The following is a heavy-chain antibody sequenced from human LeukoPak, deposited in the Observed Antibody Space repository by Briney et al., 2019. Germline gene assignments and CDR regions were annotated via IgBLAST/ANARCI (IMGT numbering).Heavy chain of an antibody. J-gene: IGHJ4*02. Sequence: QPGGSLRLSCAASGFTFSSYGMHWVRQAPGKGLEWVAFVRYDGSNKYYADSVKGRFTISRDNSKNTLYLQMNSLRAEDTAVYYCAKDEQALELPPYYFDYWGQGTLVTVSS. CDR3: AKDEQALELPPYYFDY. CDR2: VRYDGSNK. V-gene: IGHV3-30*02. CDR1: GFTFSSYG. D-gene: IGHD1-7*01.